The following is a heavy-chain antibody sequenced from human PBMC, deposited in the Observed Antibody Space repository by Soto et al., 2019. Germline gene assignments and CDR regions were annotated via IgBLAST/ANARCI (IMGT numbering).Heavy chain of an antibody. CDR3: ARGGQDYYDSSGYSSYFDY. CDR2: IIPIFGTA. CDR1: GGTFRSYS. J-gene: IGHJ4*02. D-gene: IGHD3-22*01. V-gene: IGHV1-69*13. Sequence: ASVKVSCKQSGGTFRSYSMSWGWHGPGRGVECRGGIIPIFGTANYAQKFQGRVTITADESTGTAYMELSSLRSEDTAVYYCARGGQDYYDSSGYSSYFDYWGQGTLVTVSS.